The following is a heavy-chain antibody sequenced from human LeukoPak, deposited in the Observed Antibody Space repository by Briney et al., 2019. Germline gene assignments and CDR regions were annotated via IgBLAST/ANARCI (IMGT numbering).Heavy chain of an antibody. J-gene: IGHJ5*02. V-gene: IGHV1-18*01. CDR2: ISAYNGNT. CDR1: GYTFTSYG. D-gene: IGHD3-3*01. CDR3: ARGRDYDFWSGYHGGYWFDP. Sequence: GASVKVSCKASGYTFTSYGISWVRQAPGQGLEWMGWISAYNGNTNYAQKLQGRVTMTTDTSTSTAYMELSSLRSEDTAVYYCARGRDYDFWSGYHGGYWFDPWGQGTLVTVSS.